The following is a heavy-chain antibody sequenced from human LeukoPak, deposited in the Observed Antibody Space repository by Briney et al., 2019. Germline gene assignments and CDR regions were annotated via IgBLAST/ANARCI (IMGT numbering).Heavy chain of an antibody. V-gene: IGHV3-30*02. D-gene: IGHD3-16*02. J-gene: IGHJ4*02. CDR3: AKDGGRYRFDF. CDR1: GFPFNAYN. CDR2: IRNDETEI. Sequence: GGSLRLSCTAPGFPFNAYNIHWIRQSPGRGLEWVSFIRNDETEIHYADFAKGRFTISRDRSKNSVYLQMNSLRPDDTALYYCAKDGGRYRFDFWGQGTTVTVSS.